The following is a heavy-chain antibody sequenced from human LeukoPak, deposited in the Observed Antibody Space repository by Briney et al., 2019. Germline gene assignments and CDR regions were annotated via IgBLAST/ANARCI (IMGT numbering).Heavy chain of an antibody. CDR2: IYSGGST. CDR1: GFTVSSNY. D-gene: IGHD3-10*02. CDR3: ARDYYVVDGGSHYGMDV. V-gene: IGHV3-66*01. J-gene: IGHJ6*02. Sequence: PGGSLRLSCAASGFTVSSNYMSWVRQAPGKGLEWVSVIYSGGSTYYADPVKGRFTISRDNSKNTLYLQMNSLRAEDTAVYYCARDYYVVDGGSHYGMDVWGQGTTVTVSS.